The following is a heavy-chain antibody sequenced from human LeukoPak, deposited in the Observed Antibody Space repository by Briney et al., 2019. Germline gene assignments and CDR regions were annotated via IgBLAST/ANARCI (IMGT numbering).Heavy chain of an antibody. CDR3: VRDVAVSGIDY. V-gene: IGHV3-74*01. D-gene: IGHD6-19*01. CDR2: INSDGSII. CDR1: GFTFSSYW. J-gene: IGHJ4*02. Sequence: GGSLRLSCAASGFTFSSYWMHWVRQAPGKGLVWVSRINSDGSIINYADSVKGRFTISRDNAKNTLYLQMNSLRAEDTAVYYCVRDVAVSGIDYWGQGSLVTVSS.